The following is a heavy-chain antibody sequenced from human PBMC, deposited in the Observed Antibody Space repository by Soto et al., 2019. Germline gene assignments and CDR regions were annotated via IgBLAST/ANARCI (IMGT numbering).Heavy chain of an antibody. CDR1: GGTFSSYT. D-gene: IGHD5-12*01. Sequence: QVQLVQSGAEVKKPGSSVKVSCKASGGTFSSYTISWVRQAPGQGREWMGRIIPILGIANYAQKFQGRVTITADKSTSTAYMELSSLRSEDTAVYYCARVDGYNVDYWGQGTLVTVSS. CDR2: IIPILGIA. V-gene: IGHV1-69*02. CDR3: ARVDGYNVDY. J-gene: IGHJ4*02.